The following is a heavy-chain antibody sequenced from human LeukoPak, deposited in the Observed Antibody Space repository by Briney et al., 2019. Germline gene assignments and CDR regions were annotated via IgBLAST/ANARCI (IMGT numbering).Heavy chain of an antibody. CDR1: GGSFSGYY. CDR3: ARSSWVVTAAMNWFDP. V-gene: IGHV4-34*01. D-gene: IGHD2-2*01. J-gene: IGHJ5*02. Sequence: SETLSLTCAVYGGSFSGYYWSWIRQPPGNGLEWIGEINHSGSTNYNPSLKSRVTISVDTSKNQFSLKLSSVTAADTAVYYCARSSWVVTAAMNWFDPWGQGTLVTVSS. CDR2: INHSGST.